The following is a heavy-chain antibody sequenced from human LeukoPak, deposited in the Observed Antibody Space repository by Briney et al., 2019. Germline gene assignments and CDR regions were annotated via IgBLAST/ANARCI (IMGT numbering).Heavy chain of an antibody. D-gene: IGHD3-9*01. CDR2: INPNNGGT. V-gene: IGHV1-2*04. J-gene: IGHJ4*02. CDR1: GYTFTGYY. Sequence: GASVKVSCKASGYTFTGYYIHWVRQAPGQGLEWMGWINPNNGGTNYAQKFQGWVTMTRDTSISTAYMELSRLRSDDTAVYYCARSLYVLRYFDWLLLGYWGQGTLDTVSS. CDR3: ARSLYVLRYFDWLLLGY.